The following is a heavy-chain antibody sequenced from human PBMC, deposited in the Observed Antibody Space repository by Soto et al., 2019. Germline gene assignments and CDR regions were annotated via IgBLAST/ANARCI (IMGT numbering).Heavy chain of an antibody. V-gene: IGHV1-46*03. D-gene: IGHD1-26*01. CDR3: AREYVVGCGSYSL. J-gene: IGHJ4*02. CDR1: GYTFTNYY. Sequence: QVQLVQSGAEVREPGASVKVSCKASGYTFTNYYMHWVRQAPGQGLEWMAIISPTGDSTIYAQKFQGRLTATRDSSASTLDMELSSLTSDDTAVYYCAREYVVGCGSYSLWGQGTLVTVSS. CDR2: ISPTGDST.